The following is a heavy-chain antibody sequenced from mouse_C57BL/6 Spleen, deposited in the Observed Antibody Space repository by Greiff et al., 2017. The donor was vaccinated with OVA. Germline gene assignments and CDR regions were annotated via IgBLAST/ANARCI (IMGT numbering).Heavy chain of an antibody. CDR1: GYTFTSYW. CDR2: IHPNSGST. V-gene: IGHV1-64*01. D-gene: IGHD2-1*01. Sequence: QVQLQQPGAELVKPGASVKLSCKASGYTFTSYWMPWVKQRPGQGLEWIGMIHPNSGSTNYNEKFKSKATLTVDKSSSTAYMQLSSLTSEDSAVYYCAREGYGNYTLDYWGQGTTLTVSS. CDR3: AREGYGNYTLDY. J-gene: IGHJ2*01.